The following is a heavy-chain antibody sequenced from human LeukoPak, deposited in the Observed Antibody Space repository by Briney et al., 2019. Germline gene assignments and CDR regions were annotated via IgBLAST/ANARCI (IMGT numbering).Heavy chain of an antibody. D-gene: IGHD2-15*01. CDR1: GFTFNSYW. Sequence: GGSLRLSCAASGFTFNSYWMGWVRQAPGKGLEWVANVKQDGSEKYYVDSVKGRFTISRDNAKNSVYLQMNSLKVEDTAVYYCARGIWVVFRGQGAQVTVSS. CDR2: VKQDGSEK. J-gene: IGHJ4*02. CDR3: ARGIWVVF. V-gene: IGHV3-7*01.